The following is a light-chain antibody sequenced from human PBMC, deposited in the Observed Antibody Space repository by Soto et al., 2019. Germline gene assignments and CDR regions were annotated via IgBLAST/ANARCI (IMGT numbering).Light chain of an antibody. CDR2: GAS. CDR1: QSVSSSY. CDR3: QQYGSSLLT. V-gene: IGKV3-20*01. Sequence: EIVLTQSPGTLSLSPGERATLSCRASQSVSSSYLAWYQQKPGQAPRLLIYGASSRATGLPDRFSGSGSGTDFTLTISRLEPEDLAVDYCQQYGSSLLTFGGGTKVEIK. J-gene: IGKJ4*01.